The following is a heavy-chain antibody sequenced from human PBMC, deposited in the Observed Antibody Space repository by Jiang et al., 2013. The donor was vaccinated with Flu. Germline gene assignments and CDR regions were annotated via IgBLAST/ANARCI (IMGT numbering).Heavy chain of an antibody. V-gene: IGHV2-5*02. Sequence: KPTQTLTLTCTFSGFSLSTFAVGVGWIRQPPGKALDWLALIYWDDDKRYSPSLKSRLTITKDTSKNQVVLTMTNMDPVDTATYYCARGTIFGARFFDYWGQGNPGSPSPQ. CDR2: IYWDDDK. CDR1: GFSLSTFAVG. J-gene: IGHJ4*02. CDR3: ARGTIFGARFFDY. D-gene: IGHD3-3*01.